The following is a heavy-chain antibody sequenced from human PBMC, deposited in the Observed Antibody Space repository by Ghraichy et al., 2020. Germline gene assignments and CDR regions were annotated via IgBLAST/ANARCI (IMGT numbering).Heavy chain of an antibody. V-gene: IGHV1-69*13. CDR1: GGTFSSYA. CDR3: ARSYQLLLSTYNWFDP. CDR2: IIPIFGTA. D-gene: IGHD2-2*01. Sequence: SVKVSCKASGGTFSSYAISWVRQAPGQGLEWMGGIIPIFGTANYAQKFQGRVTITADESTSTAYMELSSLRSEDTAVYYCARSYQLLLSTYNWFDPWGQGTLVTVSS. J-gene: IGHJ5*02.